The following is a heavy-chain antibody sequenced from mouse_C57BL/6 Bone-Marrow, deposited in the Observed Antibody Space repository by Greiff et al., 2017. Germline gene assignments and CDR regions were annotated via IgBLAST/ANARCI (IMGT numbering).Heavy chain of an antibody. J-gene: IGHJ2*01. Sequence: EVMLVESGGDLVKPGGSLKLSCAASGFTFSSYGMSWVRQTPDKRLEWVATISSGGSYTYYPDSVKGRFTISSDNAKNTLYLQMSSLKSEDTAMYYCATTIDYFDYWGQGTTLTVTS. CDR3: ATTIDYFDY. CDR1: GFTFSSYG. V-gene: IGHV5-6*01. D-gene: IGHD2-12*01. CDR2: ISSGGSYT.